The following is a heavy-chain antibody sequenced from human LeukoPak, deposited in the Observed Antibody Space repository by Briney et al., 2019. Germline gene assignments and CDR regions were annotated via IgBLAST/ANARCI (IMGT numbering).Heavy chain of an antibody. V-gene: IGHV1-69*05. Sequence: SVKVSCKASGGTFSSYAISWVRQAPGQGLEWMGGIIPIFGTANYAQKFQGRVTMTRNTSISTAYMELSSLRSEDTAVYYCARGQPSKTIRYFDWLLSHWFDPWGQGTLVTVSS. CDR3: ARGQPSKTIRYFDWLLSHWFDP. CDR2: IIPIFGTA. CDR1: GGTFSSYA. D-gene: IGHD3-9*01. J-gene: IGHJ5*02.